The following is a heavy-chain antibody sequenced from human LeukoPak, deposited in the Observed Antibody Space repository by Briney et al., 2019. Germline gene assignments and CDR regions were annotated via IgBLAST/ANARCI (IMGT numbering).Heavy chain of an antibody. CDR1: GFTFSSYG. V-gene: IGHV3-30*02. CDR3: ASSVGATN. D-gene: IGHD1-26*01. J-gene: IGHJ4*02. Sequence: GGSLRLSCAASGFTFSSYGTHCVRQAPGKGLEWVTFIGYYASNKYYADSVKGRFTISRDNSKKKLYLQMNRLRAEDTAVYYCASSVGATNWGQGTLVTVSS. CDR2: IGYYASNK.